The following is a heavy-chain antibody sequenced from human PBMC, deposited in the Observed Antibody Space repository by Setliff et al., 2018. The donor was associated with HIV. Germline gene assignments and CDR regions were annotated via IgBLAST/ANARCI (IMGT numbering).Heavy chain of an antibody. CDR1: GFTVSSNY. CDR2: IYSGGST. D-gene: IGHD3-3*01. CDR3: ARDVSWRVRTYIGY. J-gene: IGHJ4*02. Sequence: PGGSLRLSCAASGFTVSSNYMSWVRQAPGKGLEWVSVIYSGGSTYYADSVKGRFTIARDNSKNTLYLHMTSLRAEDTAVYYCARDVSWRVRTYIGYWGQGALVTVSS. V-gene: IGHV3-53*01.